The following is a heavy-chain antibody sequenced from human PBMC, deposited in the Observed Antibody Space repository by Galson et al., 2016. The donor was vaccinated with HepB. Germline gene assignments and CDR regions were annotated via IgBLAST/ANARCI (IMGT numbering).Heavy chain of an antibody. CDR1: GGPISSGDYY. J-gene: IGHJ4*02. D-gene: IGHD3-9*01. V-gene: IGHV4-30-4*01. CDR2: IYYSGST. CDR3: ARGDDILTGTYYFDY. Sequence: TLSLTCTVSGGPISSGDYYWSWIRQPPGKGLEWIGYIYYSGSTYYNPSLKSRVTISVDTSKNQFSLKLSSVTAADTAVYYCARGDDILTGTYYFDYWGQGTLVTVSS.